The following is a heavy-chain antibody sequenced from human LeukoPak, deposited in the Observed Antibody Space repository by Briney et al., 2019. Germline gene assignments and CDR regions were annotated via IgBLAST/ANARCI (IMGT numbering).Heavy chain of an antibody. CDR2: FYKGGRT. J-gene: IGHJ4*02. CDR1: GFTISDDY. V-gene: IGHV3-66*01. Sequence: GGSLRLSCAASGFTISDDYMSWVRQAPGKGLEWVSVFYKGGRTSYADSVKGRFTISRDTSKNTVYLQMNSLRAADTAVYFCARDGSARPETYWGQGVLVTVSS. CDR3: ARDGSARPETY. D-gene: IGHD6-6*01.